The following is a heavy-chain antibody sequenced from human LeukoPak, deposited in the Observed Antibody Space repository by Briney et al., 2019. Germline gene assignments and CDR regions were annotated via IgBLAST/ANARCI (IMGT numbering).Heavy chain of an antibody. Sequence: GGSLRLSCAASGFTVSSNYMSWVRQAPGKGLEWVSVIYSGGSTYYADSVKGRFTISRDNSKNTLYLQMNSLRAEDTAVYYCAKDLEGTDGTTVFDYWGQGTLVTVSS. CDR3: AKDLEGTDGTTVFDY. J-gene: IGHJ4*02. V-gene: IGHV3-53*01. CDR2: IYSGGST. D-gene: IGHD4-17*01. CDR1: GFTVSSNY.